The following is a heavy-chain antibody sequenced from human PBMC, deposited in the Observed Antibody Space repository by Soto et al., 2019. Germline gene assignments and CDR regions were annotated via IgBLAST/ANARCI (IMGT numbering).Heavy chain of an antibody. CDR3: VMEEYCDSSDCLRSPFQH. CDR1: GYRFTNYW. D-gene: IGHD2-21*01. CDR2: IYPGDSDT. V-gene: IGHV5-51*01. Sequence: GESLKISCKGSGYRFTNYWIGWVRQMPGRGLEWMGIIYPGDSDTRYSPSFQGQVTISADKSTSTAYLQWSSLKASDTAMYYCVMEEYCDSSDCLRSPFQHWGEGTLVTVSS. J-gene: IGHJ1*01.